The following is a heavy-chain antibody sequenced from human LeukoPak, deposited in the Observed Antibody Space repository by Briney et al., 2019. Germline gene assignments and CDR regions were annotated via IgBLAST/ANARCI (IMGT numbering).Heavy chain of an antibody. CDR3: AKGSVTTNIDYYDSSGAKMQ. J-gene: IGHJ4*02. CDR2: ISGSGGST. V-gene: IGHV3-23*01. CDR1: GFTFSSYW. D-gene: IGHD3-22*01. Sequence: GGSLRLSCAASGFTFSSYWMSWVRQAPGKGLEWVSAISGSGGSTYYADSVKGRFTISRDNSKNTLYLQMNSLRAEDTAVYYCAKGSVTTNIDYYDSSGAKMQWGQGTLVTVSS.